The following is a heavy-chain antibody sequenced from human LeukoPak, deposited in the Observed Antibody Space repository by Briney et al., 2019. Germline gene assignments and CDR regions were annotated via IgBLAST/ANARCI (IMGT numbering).Heavy chain of an antibody. CDR3: TRGGPAYCGADCYDFDY. CDR2: INWSGGRT. V-gene: IGHV3-20*04. D-gene: IGHD2-21*02. Sequence: GGSLRLSCAVSGFNFEDYGMSWVRHAPGKGLEWVSSINWSGGRTGYADSVKGRFTISRDNAKNSLYLQMNSLRAEGTAFYYCTRGGPAYCGADCYDFDYWGQGTLVTVSS. CDR1: GFNFEDYG. J-gene: IGHJ4*02.